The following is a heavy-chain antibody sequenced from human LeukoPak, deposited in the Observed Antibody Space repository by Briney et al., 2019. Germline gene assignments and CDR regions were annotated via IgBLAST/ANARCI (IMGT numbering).Heavy chain of an antibody. CDR1: GGSFSGCD. CDR2: MNNSGST. D-gene: IGHD2-15*01. CDR3: ATSVTNCSGGSCHNWFDP. V-gene: IGHV4-34*01. Sequence: SETLSLTCAVYGGSFSGCDWSWIRQPPGKGQGWVGVMNNSGSTNYNPSLKSRVTISVDTSKNQFSLKLSSVTAADTAVYYCATSVTNCSGGSCHNWFDPWGQGTLVTVSS. J-gene: IGHJ5*02.